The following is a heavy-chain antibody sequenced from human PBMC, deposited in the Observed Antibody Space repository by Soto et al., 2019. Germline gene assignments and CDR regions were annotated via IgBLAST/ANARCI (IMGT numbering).Heavy chain of an antibody. CDR3: VTHSWDH. Sequence: EVQLLESGGGLVQPGGSLRLSCAVSGFTFTSLDLSWVRQPPGKGLEWVSASGGSDLSTHYADSVKGRFTISRDSSKNSLYLQMNSLSAEDTAGYYCVTHSWDHWGQGTLVTVSS. V-gene: IGHV3-23*01. J-gene: IGHJ4*02. CDR1: GFTFTSLD. D-gene: IGHD1-26*01. CDR2: SGGSDLST.